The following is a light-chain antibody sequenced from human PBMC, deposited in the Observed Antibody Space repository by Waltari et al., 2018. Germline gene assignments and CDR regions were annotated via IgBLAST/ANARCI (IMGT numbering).Light chain of an antibody. V-gene: IGLV2-23*01. CDR1: SSDDGGNNL. CDR3: CSYAGSFTLI. CDR2: EDS. Sequence: QSALTQPASGSGSPEQSLTIPCNGTSSDDGGNNLVYWYPEHPGKAPTLMIYEDSKRPSGVSNRFSGSKSGNTASLTISGLQAEDEADYYCCSYAGSFTLIFGGGTKLTVL. J-gene: IGLJ2*01.